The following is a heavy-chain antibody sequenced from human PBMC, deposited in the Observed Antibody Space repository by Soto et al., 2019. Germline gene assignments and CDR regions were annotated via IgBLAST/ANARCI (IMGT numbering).Heavy chain of an antibody. V-gene: IGHV4-4*07. CDR2: TFSSGST. Sequence: SETLSLTCTVSGGSITDYSWVWIRQPAGKGLEWIGRTFSSGSTNYNPSLKGRITMSLDTSKNQFSLKLNSATATDTAVYFCARDQGVVVTADNWFDPWGQGILVTVSS. CDR1: GGSITDYS. D-gene: IGHD2-21*02. J-gene: IGHJ5*02. CDR3: ARDQGVVVTADNWFDP.